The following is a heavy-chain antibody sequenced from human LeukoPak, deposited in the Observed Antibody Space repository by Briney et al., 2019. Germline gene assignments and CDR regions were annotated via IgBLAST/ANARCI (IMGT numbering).Heavy chain of an antibody. CDR2: IYYSGNT. J-gene: IGHJ4*02. CDR1: GVSISSSNSY. CDR3: ARQTGSGLFILP. D-gene: IGHD3/OR15-3a*01. V-gene: IGHV4-39*01. Sequence: SETLSLTCTVSGVSISSSNSYWGWIREPPGKGLEWIGSIYYSGNTYYNASLKSRVTISIDTSKNQFSLKLTSVTAADTAVYYCARQTGSGLFILPGGQGTLVTVSS.